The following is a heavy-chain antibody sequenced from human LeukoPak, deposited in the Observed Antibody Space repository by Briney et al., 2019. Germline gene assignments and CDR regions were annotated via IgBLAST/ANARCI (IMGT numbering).Heavy chain of an antibody. J-gene: IGHJ4*02. CDR1: GVSISSYY. D-gene: IGHD3-3*01. CDR2: IYYSGST. Sequence: SETLSLTCTVSGVSISSYYWSWIRQPPGKGLEWIGYIYYSGSTNYNPSLKSRVTISVDTSKNQFSLKLSSVTAADTAVYYCARGGFGVVPPFDYWGQGTLVTVSS. CDR3: ARGGFGVVPPFDY. V-gene: IGHV4-59*01.